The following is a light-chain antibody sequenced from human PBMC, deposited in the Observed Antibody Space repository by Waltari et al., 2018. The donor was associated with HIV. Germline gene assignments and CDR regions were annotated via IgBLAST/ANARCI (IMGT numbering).Light chain of an antibody. CDR2: WAS. CDR1: QSVLYSSNNKNY. V-gene: IGKV4-1*01. J-gene: IGKJ4*01. CDR3: QQYYDTPLT. Sequence: DIVMTQSPDSLAVSLGERATINCKSSQSVLYSSNNKNYFAWYQQKPGQPPKLLISWASTRESGVPDRVSGSGSGTDFTLTISNVQAEDVAVYYCQQYYDTPLTFGGGTKVEIK.